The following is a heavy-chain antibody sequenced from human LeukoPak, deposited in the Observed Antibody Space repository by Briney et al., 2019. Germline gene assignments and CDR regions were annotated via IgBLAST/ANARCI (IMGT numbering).Heavy chain of an antibody. CDR3: ARPPRRSCTTDCITV. D-gene: IGHD2-8*01. Sequence: ESLKISCQGSGYTFTTYWIGWVRQMPGKGLEWMGIIYPRDSDTRYSPSFQGQVTISADKSINTAYLQWSSLKASDTAMYYCARPPRRSCTTDCITVWGQGTLVTVSS. CDR1: GYTFTTYW. J-gene: IGHJ4*02. V-gene: IGHV5-51*01. CDR2: IYPRDSDT.